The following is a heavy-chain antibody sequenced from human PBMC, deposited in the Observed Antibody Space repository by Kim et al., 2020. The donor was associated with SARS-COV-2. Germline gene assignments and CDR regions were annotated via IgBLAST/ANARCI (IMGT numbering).Heavy chain of an antibody. Sequence: YYADPVKDRCTISKDNSKSTLYLQIKSRGAEDTAEYYCAKLASSGGFCDSWGQGTLVTVSS. V-gene: IGHV3-23*03. J-gene: IGHJ4*02. D-gene: IGHD6-19*01. CDR3: AKLASSGGFCDS.